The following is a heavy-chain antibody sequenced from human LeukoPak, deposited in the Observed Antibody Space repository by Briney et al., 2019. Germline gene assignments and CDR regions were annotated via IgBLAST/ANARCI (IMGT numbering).Heavy chain of an antibody. Sequence: PGGSLRLSCAASGFTFSNYGMTWVRQAPGKGLEWVSATSSSGGTTYYADSVKGRFTISRDNSKNTLYLQMSSLRAEDTAVYYCVKSETKAVDGIMRYYYYGMDVWGQGTTVTVSS. V-gene: IGHV3-23*01. J-gene: IGHJ6*02. CDR2: TSSSGGTT. CDR1: GFTFSNYG. CDR3: VKSETKAVDGIMRYYYYGMDV. D-gene: IGHD3-16*01.